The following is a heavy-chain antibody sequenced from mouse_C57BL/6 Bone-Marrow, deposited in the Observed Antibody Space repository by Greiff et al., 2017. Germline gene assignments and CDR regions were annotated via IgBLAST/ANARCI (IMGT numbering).Heavy chain of an antibody. CDR2: IRSKSSNYAT. Sequence: EVKLVESGGGLVQPKGSLKLSCAASGFTFNTYAMHWVRQAPGKGLEWVARIRSKSSNYATYYADSVNDRFTISRDDSQSMLYLQMNNLKTEDTAMYYCVRVGATTVADWYFDVWGTGTTVTVSS. CDR3: VRVGATTVADWYFDV. CDR1: GFTFNTYA. V-gene: IGHV10-3*01. D-gene: IGHD1-1*01. J-gene: IGHJ1*03.